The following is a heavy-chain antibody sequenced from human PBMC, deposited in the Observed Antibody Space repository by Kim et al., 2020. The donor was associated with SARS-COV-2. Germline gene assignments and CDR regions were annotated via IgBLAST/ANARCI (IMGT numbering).Heavy chain of an antibody. V-gene: IGHV1-69*13. Sequence: SVKVSCKASGDTFSSYAISWVRQAPGQGLEWMGGIIPIFGTANYAQKFQGRVTITADESTSTAYMELSSLRSEDTAVYYCARVWYYYDSSGYYPRYFQHWGQGTLVTVSS. CDR2: IIPIFGTA. D-gene: IGHD3-22*01. J-gene: IGHJ1*01. CDR1: GDTFSSYA. CDR3: ARVWYYYDSSGYYPRYFQH.